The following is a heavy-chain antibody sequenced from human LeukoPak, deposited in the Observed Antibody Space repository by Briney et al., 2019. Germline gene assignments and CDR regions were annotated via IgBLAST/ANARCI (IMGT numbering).Heavy chain of an antibody. Sequence: PAGGSLRLSCAASGFTFSDSFMSWVRQAPGEGLEWVGRSRNKADSYTAEYAASVKGRFTISRDESKNSLYLQISSLETEDEAVYYCATSSWYRLAYWGQGSLVTVSS. CDR1: GFTFSDSF. CDR2: SRNKADSYTA. J-gene: IGHJ4*02. V-gene: IGHV3-72*01. D-gene: IGHD6-13*01. CDR3: ATSSWYRLAY.